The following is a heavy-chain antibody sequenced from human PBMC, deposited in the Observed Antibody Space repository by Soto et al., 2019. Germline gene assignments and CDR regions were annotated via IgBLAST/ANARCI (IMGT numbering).Heavy chain of an antibody. V-gene: IGHV3-20*04. J-gene: IGHJ5*02. Sequence: EVQLVESGGGVVRPGGSLRLSCAASGFTFDDYGMSWVRQAPGKGLAWVSGINWNGGSTGYADSVKGRFTISRDNAKNYLYLQMNSLRAEDTALYYCAREGNYDCWSGYPTFDPWGQGTLVTVSS. CDR3: AREGNYDCWSGYPTFDP. D-gene: IGHD3-3*01. CDR1: GFTFDDYG. CDR2: INWNGGST.